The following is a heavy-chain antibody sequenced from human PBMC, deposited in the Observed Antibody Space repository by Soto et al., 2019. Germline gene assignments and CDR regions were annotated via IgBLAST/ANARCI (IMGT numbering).Heavy chain of an antibody. V-gene: IGHV3-30*18. CDR1: GFTFSSYG. CDR2: ISYDGSNK. Sequence: QVQLVESGGGVVQPGRSLRLSCAASGFTFSSYGMHWVRQAPGKGLEWVAVISYDGSNKYYADSVKGRFTISRDNSKNTLYLQMNSLRAEDTAVYYWAKDRGHDDSSIDYWGQGTLVTVSS. J-gene: IGHJ4*02. D-gene: IGHD3-10*01. CDR3: AKDRGHDDSSIDY.